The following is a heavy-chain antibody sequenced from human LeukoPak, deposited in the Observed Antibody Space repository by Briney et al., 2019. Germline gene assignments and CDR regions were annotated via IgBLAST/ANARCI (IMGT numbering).Heavy chain of an antibody. J-gene: IGHJ6*03. CDR1: GGTFSGYG. V-gene: IGHV1-69*06. Sequence: SVKVSCKASGGTFSGYGISWVRQAPGQGLEWMGGIIPIFDTTNYAQKFQGRVTITADKSTSTAYMELSSLRSEDTAVYYCAGGTYYDFWSGYYRHYYYYIGVWGKGTTVTVSS. CDR2: IIPIFDTT. D-gene: IGHD3-3*01. CDR3: AGGTYYDFWSGYYRHYYYYIGV.